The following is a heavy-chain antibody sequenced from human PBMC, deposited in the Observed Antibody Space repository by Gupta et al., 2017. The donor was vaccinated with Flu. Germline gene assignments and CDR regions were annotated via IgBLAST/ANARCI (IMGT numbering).Heavy chain of an antibody. CDR3: ASGGEGTDF. J-gene: IGHJ4*02. D-gene: IGHD1-1*01. Sequence: DINWVRQASGQGFEWMGWVNPNSGNTGYAQRFQGRVTMTSDTSISTAYMELTSLTSEDKAVYYCASGGEGTDFWGQGTLVTVSS. CDR1: D. CDR2: VNPNSGNT. V-gene: IGHV1-8*01.